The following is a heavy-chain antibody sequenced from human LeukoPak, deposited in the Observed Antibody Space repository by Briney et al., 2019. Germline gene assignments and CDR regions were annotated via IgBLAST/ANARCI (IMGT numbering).Heavy chain of an antibody. CDR2: ISHSGDAT. J-gene: IGHJ4*02. D-gene: IGHD2-15*01. CDR3: ATQDLVVVPAASHYFDY. Sequence: GGSLRLSCAASGFMFDTYAMNWVRQAPGKGLEWVSYISHSGDATYYADSVKARFTVSRANANFPLYLQMNGPRAEDTAVYFCATQDLVVVPAASHYFDYWGQGILVTAYS. CDR1: GFMFDTYA. V-gene: IGHV3-48*03.